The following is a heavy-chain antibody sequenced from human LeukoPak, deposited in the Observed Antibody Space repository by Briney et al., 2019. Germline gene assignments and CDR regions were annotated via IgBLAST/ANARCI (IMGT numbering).Heavy chain of an antibody. CDR3: ARERADRLWAAAAASSHRDVDY. D-gene: IGHD6-13*01. CDR1: GGSISSNIYY. V-gene: IGHV4-39*01. CDR2: IHYSGST. J-gene: IGHJ4*02. Sequence: SETLSLTCTVSGGSISSNIYYWGWIRQPPGKGLQWIGSIHYSGSTYYNPSLKSQVTISVDTSKNQFSLKLSSVTAADTAVYYCARERADRLWAAAAASSHRDVDYWGQGTLVTVSS.